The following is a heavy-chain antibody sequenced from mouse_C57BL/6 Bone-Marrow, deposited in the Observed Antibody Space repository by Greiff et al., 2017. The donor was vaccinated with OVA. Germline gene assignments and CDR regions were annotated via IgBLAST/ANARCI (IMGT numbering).Heavy chain of an antibody. D-gene: IGHD3-2*02. CDR2: IYPGGGYT. Sequence: LVESGAELVRPGTSVKMSCKASGYTFTNYWIGWAKQRPGHGLEWIGDIYPGGGYTNYNEKFKGKATLTADKSSSTAYMQFSSLTSEDSAIYYCARSKVDSSGYVYYYAMDYWGQGTSVTVSS. CDR1: GYTFTNYW. J-gene: IGHJ4*01. V-gene: IGHV1-63*01. CDR3: ARSKVDSSGYVYYYAMDY.